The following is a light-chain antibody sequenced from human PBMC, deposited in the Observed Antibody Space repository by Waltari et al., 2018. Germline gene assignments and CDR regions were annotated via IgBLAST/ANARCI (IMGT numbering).Light chain of an antibody. CDR3: CSYAGSLYL. CDR1: SSDVGGYNY. V-gene: IGLV2-11*01. Sequence: QSALTQPRSVSGSPGQSVTISCTGASSDVGGYNYVSWYQQHPGKAPKFRIYDVTKRPSGVPVRFSGSKSGNTASLTIAGLQAEDVADSYCCSYAGSLYLFGTGTKVTVL. J-gene: IGLJ1*01. CDR2: DVT.